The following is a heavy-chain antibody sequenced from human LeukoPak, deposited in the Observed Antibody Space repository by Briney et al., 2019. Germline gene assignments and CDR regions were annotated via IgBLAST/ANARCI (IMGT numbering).Heavy chain of an antibody. CDR3: ARRDGSSSWPTYYYYYYHMDV. CDR1: GFTFSSYW. Sequence: GGSLRLSCAASGFTFSSYWMSWVRQAPGKGLEWVANIKQDGSEKYYVDSVKGRFTISRDNAKNSLYLQMNSLRAEDTAVYYCARRDGSSSWPTYYYYYYHMDVWGKGTTVTVSS. D-gene: IGHD6-13*01. CDR2: IKQDGSEK. J-gene: IGHJ6*03. V-gene: IGHV3-7*01.